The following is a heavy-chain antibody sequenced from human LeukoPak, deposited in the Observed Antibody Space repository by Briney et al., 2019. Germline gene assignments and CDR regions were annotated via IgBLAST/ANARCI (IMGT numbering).Heavy chain of an antibody. D-gene: IGHD6-19*01. CDR1: GGSISSGDYY. CDR3: ARGGSRQWLVQGFDY. J-gene: IGHJ4*02. CDR2: IYYSGST. V-gene: IGHV4-30-4*01. Sequence: SETLSLTCTVSGGSISSGDYYWSWIRQPPGKGLEWIGYIYYSGSTYYNPSLKSRVTISVDTSKNQFSLKLSSVTAADTAVYYCARGGSRQWLVQGFDYWGQGTLVTVSS.